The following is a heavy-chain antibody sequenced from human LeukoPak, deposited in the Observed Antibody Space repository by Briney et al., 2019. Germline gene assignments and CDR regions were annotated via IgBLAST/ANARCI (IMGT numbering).Heavy chain of an antibody. D-gene: IGHD6-19*01. CDR3: ARGEYSSGWLIDY. CDR1: GFTFSSYS. CDR2: ISGSGSYI. V-gene: IGHV3-21*01. Sequence: GGSLRVSCAASGFTFSSYSMNWVRQAPGKGLEWVSSISGSGSYIYFADSLKGRFTISRDSAKSSLYLQMSGLRAEDTAVYYCARGEYSSGWLIDYWGQGTLVTVSS. J-gene: IGHJ4*02.